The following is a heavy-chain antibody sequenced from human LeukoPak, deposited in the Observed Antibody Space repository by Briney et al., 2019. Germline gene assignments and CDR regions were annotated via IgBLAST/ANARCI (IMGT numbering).Heavy chain of an antibody. Sequence: SETLSLTCIVSGGSISSYYWSWIRQPPGKGLEWIGYIYYSGSTNYNPSLKSRVTISVDTSKNQFSLKLSSVTAADTAVYYCARVHTTVTTYYFDYWGQGTLVTVSS. CDR3: ARVHTTVTTYYFDY. D-gene: IGHD4-17*01. J-gene: IGHJ4*02. CDR1: GGSISSYY. CDR2: IYYSGST. V-gene: IGHV4-59*01.